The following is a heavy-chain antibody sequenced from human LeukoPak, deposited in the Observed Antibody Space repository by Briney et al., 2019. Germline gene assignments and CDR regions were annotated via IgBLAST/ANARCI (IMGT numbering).Heavy chain of an antibody. Sequence: ASVKVSCRASGGTFSSYAISWVRQAPGQGLEWMGGIIPIFGTANYAQKFQGRVTITTDESTSTAYMELSSLRSEDTAVYYCARGAKYSSSPRGYNWFDPWGQGTLVTVSS. V-gene: IGHV1-69*05. J-gene: IGHJ5*02. CDR3: ARGAKYSSSPRGYNWFDP. CDR1: GGTFSSYA. CDR2: IIPIFGTA. D-gene: IGHD6-6*01.